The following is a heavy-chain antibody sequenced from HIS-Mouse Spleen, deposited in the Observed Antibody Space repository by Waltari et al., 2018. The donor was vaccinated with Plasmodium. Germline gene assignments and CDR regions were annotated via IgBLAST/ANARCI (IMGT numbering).Heavy chain of an antibody. CDR2: ISPYNGNT. Sequence: QGQLLQTGAEVKKPGSSVNVSCNATGYTFTNYGISSVRQAPGQGLEWMGWISPYNGNTHFAQKLQGRVTMTTDTSTSTAYMELRSLRSDDTAVYYWARGSAGDAFDIWGQGTMVTVSS. CDR3: ARGSAGDAFDI. D-gene: IGHD6-19*01. CDR1: GYTFTNYG. V-gene: IGHV1-18*01. J-gene: IGHJ3*02.